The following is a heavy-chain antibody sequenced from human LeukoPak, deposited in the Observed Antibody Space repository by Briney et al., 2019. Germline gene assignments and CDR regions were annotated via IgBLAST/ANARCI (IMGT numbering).Heavy chain of an antibody. CDR3: AAHLGSGYYYEHSLGAFDI. Sequence: GGPLRLSCAASGFTFSSYWMSWVRQAPGKGLEWVANIKQDGSEKYYVDSVKGRFTISRDNAKNSLYLQMNSLRAEDTAVYYCAAHLGSGYYYEHSLGAFDIWGQGTMVTVSS. CDR2: IKQDGSEK. V-gene: IGHV3-7*01. J-gene: IGHJ3*02. CDR1: GFTFSSYW. D-gene: IGHD3-22*01.